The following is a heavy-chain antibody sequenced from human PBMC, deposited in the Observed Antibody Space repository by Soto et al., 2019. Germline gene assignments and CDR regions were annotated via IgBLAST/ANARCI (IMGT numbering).Heavy chain of an antibody. D-gene: IGHD3-9*01. V-gene: IGHV3-30*18. CDR3: AKVGKTYYDILTNLDFDY. J-gene: IGHJ4*02. Sequence: RRLSCAASGFTFSSYGMHWVRQAPGKGLEWVAVISYDGSNKYYADSVKGRFTISRDNSKNTLYLQMNSLRAEDTAVYYCAKVGKTYYDILTNLDFDYWGQGTLVTVSS. CDR1: GFTFSSYG. CDR2: ISYDGSNK.